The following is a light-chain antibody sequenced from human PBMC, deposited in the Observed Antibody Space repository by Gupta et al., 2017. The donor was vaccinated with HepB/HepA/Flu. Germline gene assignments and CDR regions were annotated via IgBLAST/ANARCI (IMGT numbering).Light chain of an antibody. CDR3: QQRVNWPWT. V-gene: IGKV3-11*01. CDR2: DAS. CDR1: QSVSNS. J-gene: IGKJ1*01. Sequence: EIVLTQSPATLSLSPGERATLSCRASQSVSNSLIWYQQKPGQAPRLLIYDASKRATGIPAKFSGSGSGTDFTLTISSLEPKDFAVYYCQQRVNWPWTFGQGTKVEIK.